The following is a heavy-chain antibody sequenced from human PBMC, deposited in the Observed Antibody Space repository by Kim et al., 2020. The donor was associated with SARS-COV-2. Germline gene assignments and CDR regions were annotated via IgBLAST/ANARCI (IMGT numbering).Heavy chain of an antibody. J-gene: IGHJ4*02. V-gene: IGHV4-34*01. CDR3: ARDSTRSGLLDY. D-gene: IGHD6-19*01. CDR2: INHSGST. Sequence: SETLSLTCAVYGGSFSGYYWSWIRQPPGKGLEWIGEINHSGSTNYNPSLKSRVTISVDTSKNQFSLKLSSVTAADTAVYYCARDSTRSGLLDYWGQGTLVTVSS. CDR1: GGSFSGYY.